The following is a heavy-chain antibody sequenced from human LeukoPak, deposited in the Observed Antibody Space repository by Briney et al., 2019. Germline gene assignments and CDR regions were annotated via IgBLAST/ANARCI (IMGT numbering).Heavy chain of an antibody. CDR3: ARDIISSGRLNWFDP. Sequence: VASVKVSCKASGYTFTGYYMHWVRQAPGQGLEWMGRIIPIFGTANYAQKFQGRVTITTDESTSTAYMELSSLRSEDTAVYYCARDIISSGRLNWFDPWGQGTLVTVSS. V-gene: IGHV1-69*05. CDR2: IIPIFGTA. CDR1: GYTFTGYY. D-gene: IGHD6-19*01. J-gene: IGHJ5*02.